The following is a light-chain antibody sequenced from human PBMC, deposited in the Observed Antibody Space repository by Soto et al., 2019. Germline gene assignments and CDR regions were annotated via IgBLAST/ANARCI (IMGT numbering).Light chain of an antibody. V-gene: IGKV1-5*01. CDR2: DAS. CDR3: QQYNSYWT. CDR1: QSISSW. Sequence: DIQMTQSPSTLSASVGDRVTITCRASQSISSWLAWYQQKPGKAPKLLIYDASSLESGVPSRFSGSGSGTEFTLTISSLQPDDFATYYCQQYNSYWTFGQGTKADNK. J-gene: IGKJ1*01.